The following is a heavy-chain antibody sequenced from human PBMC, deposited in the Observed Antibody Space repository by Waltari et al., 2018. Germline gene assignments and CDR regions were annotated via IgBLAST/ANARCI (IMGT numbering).Heavy chain of an antibody. J-gene: IGHJ4*02. Sequence: EVQLVESGGGLVQPGGSLRLSCPASGFTFSSNYMTWFRQAPGKGLEWVSVIYSGGSTYYADSVKGRFTISRDNSKNTLYLQMNSLRAEDTAVYYCAREINDYGDYRSYWGQGTLVTVSS. V-gene: IGHV3-66*02. D-gene: IGHD4-17*01. CDR3: AREINDYGDYRSY. CDR1: GFTFSSNY. CDR2: IYSGGST.